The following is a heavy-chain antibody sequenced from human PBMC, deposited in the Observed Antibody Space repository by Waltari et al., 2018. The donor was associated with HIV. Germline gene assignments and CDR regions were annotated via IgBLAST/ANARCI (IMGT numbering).Heavy chain of an antibody. J-gene: IGHJ6*02. V-gene: IGHV3-21*01. D-gene: IGHD2-8*01. Sequence: EVQLVESGGGLVKPGGSLRLSCAASGFTFSSYSMNWVRQAPGKGLRLVSSISTSSRYIYYANSLKGRFTIYRDNAKNSLYLQMNSLRAEDTAVYYCAREGFCSNGVCSHYYGMDVWGQGTTVTVSS. CDR1: GFTFSSYS. CDR3: AREGFCSNGVCSHYYGMDV. CDR2: ISTSSRYI.